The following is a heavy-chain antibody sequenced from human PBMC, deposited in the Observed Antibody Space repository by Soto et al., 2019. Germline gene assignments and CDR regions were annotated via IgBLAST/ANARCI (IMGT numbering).Heavy chain of an antibody. D-gene: IGHD3-22*01. Sequence: SETLSLTCTVSGGSISSSSYYWGWIRQPPGKGLEWIGSFYYSEYTFYNPSLKSRVTISVDTSKNQFSLKLSSVTAADTAVYYCASRRFTSYYDASGYYDYWGQRTLVTVSS. CDR3: ASRRFTSYYDASGYYDY. J-gene: IGHJ4*02. V-gene: IGHV4-39*01. CDR1: GGSISSSSYY. CDR2: FYYSEYT.